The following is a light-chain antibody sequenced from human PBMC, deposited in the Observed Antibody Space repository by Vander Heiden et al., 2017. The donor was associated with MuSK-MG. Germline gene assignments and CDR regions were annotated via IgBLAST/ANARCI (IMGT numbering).Light chain of an antibody. V-gene: IGLV3-21*02. J-gene: IGLJ2*01. CDR2: GGR. Sequence: YALTQPPSVSVAPGQTATITCAGDNIGFKSVHWYQQGPGQAPVLVISGGRDRPSGISERFSGSNSGNTATLTISRVEGGDEADFYCQVWDSTSDPVIFGGGTRLTVL. CDR1: NIGFKS. CDR3: QVWDSTSDPVI.